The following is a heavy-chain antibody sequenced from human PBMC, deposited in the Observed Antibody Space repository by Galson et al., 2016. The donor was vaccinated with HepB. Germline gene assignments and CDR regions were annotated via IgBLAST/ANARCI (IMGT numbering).Heavy chain of an antibody. CDR2: VTPESGVT. CDR3: ASLGYSSGWYGR. D-gene: IGHD2-15*01. CDR1: GYSFTAYY. V-gene: IGHV1-2*06. J-gene: IGHJ5*02. Sequence: SVKVSCKASGYSFTAYYLHWVRQVPGQGLEWMGRVTPESGVTIYAQKFQGRVTMTRDASISTVYMEMTSLRIDDTAVYYCASLGYSSGWYGRWGQGTLVTVSS.